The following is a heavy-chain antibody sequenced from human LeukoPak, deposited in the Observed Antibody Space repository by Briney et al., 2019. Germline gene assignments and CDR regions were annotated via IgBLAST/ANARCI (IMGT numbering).Heavy chain of an antibody. Sequence: SESLSLTCTVSGGSISTYHWSWIRQPPEKGPEWIGYVYYSGSTDYSPSLKSRATISVDTSMNQFSLSLSSVTAADTAIYYCARAVISFGGGITKGFDCWGQGTLVTVSS. CDR2: VYYSGST. V-gene: IGHV4-59*01. D-gene: IGHD3-16*02. CDR3: ARAVISFGGGITKGFDC. CDR1: GGSISTYH. J-gene: IGHJ4*02.